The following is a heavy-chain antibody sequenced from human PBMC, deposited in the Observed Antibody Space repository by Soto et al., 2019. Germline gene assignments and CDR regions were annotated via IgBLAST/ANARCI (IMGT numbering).Heavy chain of an antibody. D-gene: IGHD3-22*01. CDR3: ARALYYYDNSGLAY. CDR1: GYTFTSYG. J-gene: IGHJ4*02. Sequence: QVRLEQSGPEVKKTGASVKVSCKASGYTFTSYGISWVRQAPVQGLEWMGWINIYSGDANYAHSFQDRVTMTRDTAPNTVYMEMRTMRSDDTAVYYCARALYYYDNSGLAYWGQGTLVTVSS. CDR2: INIYSGDA. V-gene: IGHV1-18*01.